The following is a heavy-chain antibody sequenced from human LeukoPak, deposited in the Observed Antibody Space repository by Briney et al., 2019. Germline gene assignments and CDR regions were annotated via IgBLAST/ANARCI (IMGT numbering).Heavy chain of an antibody. CDR2: ISGSGGST. V-gene: IGHV3-23*01. J-gene: IGHJ4*02. CDR1: GFTFSSYA. Sequence: GSLRLSCAASGFTFSSYAMSWVRQAPGKGLEWVSAISGSGGSTYYADSVKGRFTISRDNSKNTLYLQMNSLRAEDTAEYYCAKGYSSSWYETNFDYWGQGTLVTVSS. D-gene: IGHD6-13*01. CDR3: AKGYSSSWYETNFDY.